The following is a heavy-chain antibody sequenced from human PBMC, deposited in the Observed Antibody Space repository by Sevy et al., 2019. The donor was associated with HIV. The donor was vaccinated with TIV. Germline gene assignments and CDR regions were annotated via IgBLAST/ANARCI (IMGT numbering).Heavy chain of an antibody. D-gene: IGHD3-16*01. V-gene: IGHV3-23*01. Sequence: GGSLRLSCAASGLTFTTNAMSWVRQAPRKGLEWVAGITSGRATYYADSVKGRFTVSRDNSKNTLYLQLNSLRADDTAVFYCAGGDTPMITDLDYWGQGTLVTVSS. CDR1: GLTFTTNA. CDR2: ITSGRAT. CDR3: AGGDTPMITDLDY. J-gene: IGHJ4*02.